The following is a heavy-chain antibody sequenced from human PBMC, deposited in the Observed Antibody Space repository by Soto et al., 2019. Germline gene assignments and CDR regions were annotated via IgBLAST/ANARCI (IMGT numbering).Heavy chain of an antibody. CDR2: FSLSGTT. D-gene: IGHD2-8*02. V-gene: IGHV4-4*07. J-gene: IGHJ4*02. CDR3: ARGMTPPGAPAWYYFDS. Sequence: SEALSLTCTVSGSSITGRSYWSWIPQPAGQGLEWIGRFSLSGTTNYNPSLRSRVTMSADVSKNQFSLRLPSVTAADTALYYCARGMTPPGAPAWYYFDSWGQGTLVTVSS. CDR1: GSSITGRSY.